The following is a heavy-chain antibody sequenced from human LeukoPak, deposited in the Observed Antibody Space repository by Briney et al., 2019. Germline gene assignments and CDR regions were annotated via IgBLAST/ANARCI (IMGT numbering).Heavy chain of an antibody. CDR1: GYRFANYW. Sequence: GESLKISCKGSGYRFANYWIGWVRQMPGKGLEWMGIIYPGDSETRYSPSFQGLVTISADKSISTAYLQWSSLKASDTAMYYCARTLNIDITVADSWGPGALVTVSS. J-gene: IGHJ4*02. D-gene: IGHD6-19*01. CDR3: ARTLNIDITVADS. CDR2: IYPGDSET. V-gene: IGHV5-51*01.